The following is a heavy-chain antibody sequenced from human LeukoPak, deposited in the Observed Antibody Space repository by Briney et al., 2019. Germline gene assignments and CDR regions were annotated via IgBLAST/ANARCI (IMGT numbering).Heavy chain of an antibody. J-gene: IGHJ4*02. CDR3: ARLIVATTDRDY. D-gene: IGHD5-12*01. V-gene: IGHV4-39*07. CDR1: GDSFTSVTDY. Sequence: SETLSLTCTVSGDSFTSVTDYWAWIRQPPGKGLEWIASGDYSGGTYYNPSLESRVAISADMSKNQISLKLTSVTGADTAVYYCARLIVATTDRDYWGQGALVTVSS. CDR2: GDYSGGT.